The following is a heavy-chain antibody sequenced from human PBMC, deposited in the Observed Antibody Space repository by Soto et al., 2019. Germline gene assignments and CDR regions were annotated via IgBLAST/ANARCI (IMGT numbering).Heavy chain of an antibody. CDR2: ISAYNGNT. V-gene: IGHV1-18*01. CDR3: ARDRLPGSYYYDSSVVGY. J-gene: IGHJ4*02. CDR1: GYTFTSYG. Sequence: ASVKVSCKASGYTFTSYGISWVRQAPGQGLEWMGWISAYNGNTNYAQKLQGRVTMTTDTSTSTAYMELRSLRSDDTAVYYCARDRLPGSYYYDSSVVGYWGQGTLVTV. D-gene: IGHD3-22*01.